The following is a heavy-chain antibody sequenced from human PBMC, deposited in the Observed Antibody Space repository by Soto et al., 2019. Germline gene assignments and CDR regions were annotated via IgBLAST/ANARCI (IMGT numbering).Heavy chain of an antibody. CDR2: IYHSGST. J-gene: IGHJ6*02. V-gene: IGHV4-4*02. CDR1: GGSISSSNW. CDR3: ARAQYSGYDYDYYYYGMDV. D-gene: IGHD5-12*01. Sequence: QVQLQESGPGLVKPSGTLSLTCAVSGGSISSSNWWSWVRQPPGKGLEWIGEIYHSGSTNYNPSLKRRVTTSVDKSKNQFSLKLSSVTAADTAVYYCARAQYSGYDYDYYYYGMDVWGQGTTVTVSS.